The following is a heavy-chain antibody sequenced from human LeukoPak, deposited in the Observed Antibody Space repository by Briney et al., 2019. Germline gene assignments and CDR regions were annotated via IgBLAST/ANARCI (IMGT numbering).Heavy chain of an antibody. V-gene: IGHV1-69*02. J-gene: IGHJ4*02. CDR2: IIPILGIA. Sequence: SVKVSCKASGGTFSSDSINWLRQAPGQGLEWMGRIIPILGIANYAQKFQGRVTITADKSTSTAYMELSSLRSEDTAVYYCAKTVGAAYFDYWGQGTLVTVSS. CDR3: AKTVGAAYFDY. D-gene: IGHD1-26*01. CDR1: GGTFSSDS.